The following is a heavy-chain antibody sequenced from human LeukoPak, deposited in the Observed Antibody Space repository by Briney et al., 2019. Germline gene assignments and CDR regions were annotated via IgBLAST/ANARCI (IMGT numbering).Heavy chain of an antibody. J-gene: IGHJ5*02. Sequence: PSETLSLTCTVSSGSISGNNYYWGWIRQPPGKGLEWIGSIYYSESTYYNPSLKTRVTISLDTSKNQFSLKLSSVTAADTAVYYCASYSYCSSTSCYILGWFWFDPWGQGTLVTVSS. CDR2: IYYSEST. CDR1: SGSISGNNYY. CDR3: ASYSYCSSTSCYILGWFWFDP. D-gene: IGHD2-2*02. V-gene: IGHV4-39*07.